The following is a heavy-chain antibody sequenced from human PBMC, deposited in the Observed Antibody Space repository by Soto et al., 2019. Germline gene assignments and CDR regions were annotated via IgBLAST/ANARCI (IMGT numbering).Heavy chain of an antibody. CDR1: GYTFTGYY. CDR2: INPNSGGT. CDR3: AETSIAARVGYYYYYGMDV. J-gene: IGHJ6*02. Sequence: ASVKVSCKASGYTFTGYYMHWVRQAPGQGLEWMGWINPNSGGTNYAQKFQGRVTMTRDTSISTAYMELSRLRSDDTAVYYCAETSIAARVGYYYYYGMDVWGQGTTVTV. V-gene: IGHV1-2*02. D-gene: IGHD6-6*01.